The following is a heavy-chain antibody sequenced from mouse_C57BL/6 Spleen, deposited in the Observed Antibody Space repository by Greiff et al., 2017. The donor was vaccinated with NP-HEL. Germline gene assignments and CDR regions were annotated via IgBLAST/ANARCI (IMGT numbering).Heavy chain of an antibody. Sequence: EVQGVESGGGLVKPGGSLKLSCAASGFTFSDYGMHWVRQAPEKGLEWVAYISSGSSTIYYADTVKGRFTIARDNAKNTLFLQMTSLRSEDTAMYYCARTLYYGSSFYAMDYWGQGTSVTVSS. CDR3: ARTLYYGSSFYAMDY. CDR2: ISSGSSTI. D-gene: IGHD1-1*01. V-gene: IGHV5-17*01. CDR1: GFTFSDYG. J-gene: IGHJ4*01.